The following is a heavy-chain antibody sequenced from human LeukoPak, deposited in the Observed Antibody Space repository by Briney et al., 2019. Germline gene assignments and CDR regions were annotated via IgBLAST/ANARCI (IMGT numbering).Heavy chain of an antibody. V-gene: IGHV1-69*13. CDR1: GYTFTSYG. CDR2: IIPIFGTA. CDR3: ARPFGYCSSTSCPSPFDY. Sequence: SVKVSCKASGYTFTSYGISWVRQAPGQGLEWMGGIIPIFGTANYAQKFQGRVTITADESTSTAYMELSSLRSEDTAVYYCARPFGYCSSTSCPSPFDYWGQGTLVTVSS. D-gene: IGHD2-2*01. J-gene: IGHJ4*02.